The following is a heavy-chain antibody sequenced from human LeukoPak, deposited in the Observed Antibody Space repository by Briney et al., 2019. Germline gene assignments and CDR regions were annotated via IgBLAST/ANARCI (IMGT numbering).Heavy chain of an antibody. Sequence: ASVKVSCKTSGGTFLSHTFSWVRQAPGHGLEWIGKITPVIETAKYAQTFQGRVSIYTDRDTTTVYMDLSGLRPDDTADYYCTRVNLRGSNYNWFDPWGQGTRVIVSS. V-gene: IGHV1-69*08. CDR3: TRVNLRGSNYNWFDP. CDR1: GGTFLSHT. D-gene: IGHD3-10*01. CDR2: ITPVIETA. J-gene: IGHJ5*02.